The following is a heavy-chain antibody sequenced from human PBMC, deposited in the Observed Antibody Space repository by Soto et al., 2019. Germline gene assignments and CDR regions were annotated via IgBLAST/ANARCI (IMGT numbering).Heavy chain of an antibody. Sequence: KPSETLSLTCTVSGGSISSGGYYWSWIRQHPGKGLEWIGYIYYSGSTYYNPSLKSRVTISVDTSKNQFSLKLSSVTAADTAVYYCARDRSVVVVAATEPRRYYGMDVWGQGTTVTVSS. CDR1: GGSISSGGYY. V-gene: IGHV4-31*03. CDR2: IYYSGST. D-gene: IGHD2-15*01. J-gene: IGHJ6*02. CDR3: ARDRSVVVVAATEPRRYYGMDV.